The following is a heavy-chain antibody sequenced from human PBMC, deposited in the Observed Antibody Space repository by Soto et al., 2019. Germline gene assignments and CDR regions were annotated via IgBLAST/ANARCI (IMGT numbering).Heavy chain of an antibody. V-gene: IGHV1-18*01. CDR1: GYTFSNYG. CDR3: ASAPTSAELWLHSCGMAV. Sequence: QVQLVQSGAEVKKPGASVKVSCKASGYTFSNYGISWVRQAPGQGLEWMGWISAYNGNTNYAQKLQGRVTMTTDTSKSKASMELRSLRSDGTAVNYCASAPTSAELWLHSCGMAVWGPGSTVTVSS. D-gene: IGHD5-18*01. J-gene: IGHJ6*02. CDR2: ISAYNGNT.